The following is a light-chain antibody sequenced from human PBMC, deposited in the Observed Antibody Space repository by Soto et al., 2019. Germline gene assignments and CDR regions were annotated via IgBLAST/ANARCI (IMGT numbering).Light chain of an antibody. V-gene: IGKV3-15*01. CDR1: QSVSSN. Sequence: EIVMTQSPATLSVSPGDRATLSCRASQSVSSNLAWYQQKPGQAPRLLIYGASTRATGIPARFSGSGSGTEFTLTISSLQSEDFEVYFCQQYNNWPPFTFGQGTKLESK. CDR3: QQYNNWPPFT. CDR2: GAS. J-gene: IGKJ2*01.